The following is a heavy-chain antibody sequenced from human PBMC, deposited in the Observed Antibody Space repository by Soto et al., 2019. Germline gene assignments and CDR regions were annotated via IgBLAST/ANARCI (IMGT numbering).Heavy chain of an antibody. Sequence: SQTLLLTCAISGDSVSSNSAAWNWIRQSPSRGLEWLGRTYYRSKWYNDYAVSVKSRITSNPDTSKNQFSLQLNSVTPEDTAVYYCARDSPGPIQLWPPPGDHYYYYGMDVWGQGTTVTVSS. CDR1: GDSVSSNSAA. CDR3: ARDSPGPIQLWPPPGDHYYYYGMDV. V-gene: IGHV6-1*01. J-gene: IGHJ6*02. CDR2: TYYRSKWYN. D-gene: IGHD5-18*01.